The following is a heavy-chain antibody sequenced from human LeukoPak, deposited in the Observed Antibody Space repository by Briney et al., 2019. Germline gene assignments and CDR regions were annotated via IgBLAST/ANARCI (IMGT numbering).Heavy chain of an antibody. CDR3: ARANLIWSGYYYYMDV. Sequence: ASVKVSCKASGYTFTSYDINWVRQATGQGLEWMGWMNPNSGNTGYAQKFQGRVTMTRNTSKSTAYMELSSLRSDDTAVYYCARANLIWSGYYYYMDVWGKGTTVTVSS. V-gene: IGHV1-8*01. D-gene: IGHD3-3*01. J-gene: IGHJ6*03. CDR2: MNPNSGNT. CDR1: GYTFTSYD.